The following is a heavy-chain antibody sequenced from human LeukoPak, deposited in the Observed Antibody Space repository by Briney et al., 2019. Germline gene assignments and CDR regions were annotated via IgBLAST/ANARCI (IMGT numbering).Heavy chain of an antibody. V-gene: IGHV1-18*04. D-gene: IGHD5-18*01. CDR2: ISAYNGNT. CDR1: GYTFTSYG. J-gene: IGHJ4*02. Sequence: AASVKDSCKASGYTFTSYGISRVRQAPGQGLEWMGWISAYNGNTNYAQKLQGRVTMTTDTSTSTAYMELRSLRSDDTAVYYCARGSSGYSYGYAVDYWGQGTLVTVSS. CDR3: ARGSSGYSYGYAVDY.